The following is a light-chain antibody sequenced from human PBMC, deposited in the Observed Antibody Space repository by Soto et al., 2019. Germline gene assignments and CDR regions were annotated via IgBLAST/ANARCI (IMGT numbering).Light chain of an antibody. V-gene: IGLV2-14*03. CDR2: DVT. CDR3: CSYASSTIYV. CDR1: SSVVGGYNF. Sequence: QSVLTQPASLSGSPGQSITISFTGNSSVVGGYNFVSWYQQLPGNAPNILIHDVTLRTSGVSHRFSGSKSGTTASLTISGLQPEDAADYYCCSYASSTIYVFGTGTKVTVL. J-gene: IGLJ1*01.